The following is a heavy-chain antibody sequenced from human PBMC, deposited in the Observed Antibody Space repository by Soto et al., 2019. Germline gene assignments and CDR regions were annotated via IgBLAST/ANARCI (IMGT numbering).Heavy chain of an antibody. CDR3: AKDLKLLWFGEFEY. D-gene: IGHD3-10*01. Sequence: SDTLSRTCTVSGGSVSRGSYYWIWILQSPGKGLEWIGYIYYSGSTNYNPSLKSRVTISVDTSKNQFSLKLSSVTAADTAVYYCAKDLKLLWFGEFEYWGQGNLVTVSS. J-gene: IGHJ4*02. V-gene: IGHV4-61*01. CDR1: GGSVSRGSYY. CDR2: IYYSGST.